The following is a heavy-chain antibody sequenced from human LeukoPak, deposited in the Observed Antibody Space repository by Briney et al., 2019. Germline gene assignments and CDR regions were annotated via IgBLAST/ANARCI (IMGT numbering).Heavy chain of an antibody. D-gene: IGHD6-6*01. CDR1: GYTFTGYY. V-gene: IGHV1-2*06. CDR2: INPNSGGT. Sequence: VASVKVSCKASGYTFTGYYMHWVRQAPVQGLEWMGRINPNSGGTNYAQKFQGRVTMTRDTSISTAYMELSRLRSDDTAVYYCARSSSFYYFDYWGQGTLVTVSS. J-gene: IGHJ4*02. CDR3: ARSSSFYYFDY.